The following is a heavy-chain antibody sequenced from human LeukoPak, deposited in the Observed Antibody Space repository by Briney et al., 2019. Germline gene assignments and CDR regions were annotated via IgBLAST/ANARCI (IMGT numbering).Heavy chain of an antibody. CDR1: GFTLSDYY. V-gene: IGHV3-11*01. D-gene: IGHD5-12*01. CDR3: AIDKHNSGWNWLDA. Sequence: GGSLSLSCAASGFTLSDYYMSWIRQAPGKGLEWVSFISNSGSGIYYAESVKGRFTISRDNAKNSVYLEMNSLRDEDTAVYYCAIDKHNSGWNWLDAWGQGALVTVSS. CDR2: ISNSGSGI. J-gene: IGHJ5*02.